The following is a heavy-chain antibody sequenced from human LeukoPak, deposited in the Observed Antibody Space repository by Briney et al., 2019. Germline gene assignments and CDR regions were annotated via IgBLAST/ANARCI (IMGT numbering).Heavy chain of an antibody. V-gene: IGHV4-4*07. CDR3: ARGPTRRDGFIVNY. CDR1: GGSISSYY. Sequence: PSETLSLTCTVSGGSISSYYWSRIRQPAGKGLEWIGRIYTSGSTNYNPSLKSRVTMSVDTSKNQFSLKLSSVTAAGTAVYYCARGPTRRDGFIVNYWGQGTLVTVSS. CDR2: IYTSGST. D-gene: IGHD5-24*01. J-gene: IGHJ4*02.